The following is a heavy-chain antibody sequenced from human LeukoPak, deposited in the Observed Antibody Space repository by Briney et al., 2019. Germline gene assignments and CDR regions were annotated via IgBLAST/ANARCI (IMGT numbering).Heavy chain of an antibody. D-gene: IGHD1-14*01. V-gene: IGHV4-39*01. CDR2: IYYSGST. J-gene: IGHJ6*03. CDR1: GGSISSSSYY. Sequence: SETLSLTCTVSGGSISSSSYYWGWIRQPPGKGLEWIGSIYYSGSTYYNPSLESRVTISVDTSKNQFSLKLSSVAAADTAVYYCARSGLSVYYYYYYMDVWGKGTTVTGSS. CDR3: ARSGLSVYYYYYYMDV.